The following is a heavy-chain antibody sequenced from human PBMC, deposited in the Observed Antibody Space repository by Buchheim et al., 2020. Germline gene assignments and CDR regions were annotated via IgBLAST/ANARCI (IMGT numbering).Heavy chain of an antibody. CDR2: IWYDGSNK. CDR1: GFTFSSYG. J-gene: IGHJ2*01. V-gene: IGHV3-33*01. Sequence: QVQLVESGGGVVQPGKSLRLSCAASGFTFSSYGMHWVRQAPGKGLEWVAVIWYDGSNKYYADSVKGRFTMSRVNSKNTLYLQMNSLGAEDTAVYYCARGGYYGSGSYSLYWFFDLWGRGTL. D-gene: IGHD3-10*01. CDR3: ARGGYYGSGSYSLYWFFDL.